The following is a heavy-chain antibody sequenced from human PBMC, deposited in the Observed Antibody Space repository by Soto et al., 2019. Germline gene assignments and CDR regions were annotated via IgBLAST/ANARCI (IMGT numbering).Heavy chain of an antibody. CDR1: SGSISSSNW. CDR3: ARGREGDGYSTNFDY. J-gene: IGHJ4*02. D-gene: IGHD2-15*01. V-gene: IGHV4-4*02. CDR2: IYHSGST. Sequence: QVQLQESGPGLVKPSGTLSLTCAVSSGSISSSNWWSWVRQPPGKGLEWIGEIYHSGSTNYNPSLKSRVTISVDKSKNHFSLKLSSVTAADTAVYYCARGREGDGYSTNFDYWGQGTLVTVSS.